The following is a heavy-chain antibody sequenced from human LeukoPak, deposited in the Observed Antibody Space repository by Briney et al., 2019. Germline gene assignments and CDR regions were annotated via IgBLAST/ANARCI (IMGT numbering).Heavy chain of an antibody. J-gene: IGHJ4*02. CDR2: IYHSGST. Sequence: SGTLSLTCAVSGGSISSSNWWSWVRQPPGKGLEWIGEIYHSGSTNYNPSLKSRVTISVDKSKNQFSLKLSSVTAADTAVYYCARYRIAAAGNNYYFDYWGQGTLVTVSS. CDR3: ARYRIAAAGNNYYFDY. V-gene: IGHV4-4*02. D-gene: IGHD6-13*01. CDR1: GGSISSSNW.